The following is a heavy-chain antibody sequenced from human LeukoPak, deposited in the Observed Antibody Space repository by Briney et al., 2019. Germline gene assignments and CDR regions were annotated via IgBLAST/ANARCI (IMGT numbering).Heavy chain of an antibody. V-gene: IGHV4-38-2*02. D-gene: IGHD6-13*01. CDR3: AGTYSLYDPFDI. Sequence: SETLSLTCTVSIYFISSGYYGAWIRQPPGKGLEWIGNIYHSGNTYYNPSLKSRVSLSVDTSENQFSLKLSSVTAADTAVYYCAGTYSLYDPFDIWGQGTMVTVSS. CDR2: IYHSGNT. J-gene: IGHJ3*02. CDR1: IYFISSGYY.